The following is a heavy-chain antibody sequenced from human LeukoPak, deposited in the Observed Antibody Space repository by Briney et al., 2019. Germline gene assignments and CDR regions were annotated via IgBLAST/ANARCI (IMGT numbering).Heavy chain of an antibody. Sequence: GGSLRLSCAASGFTFSSYSMNWVRQAPGKGLEWVSSISSSSSYIYYADSVKGRFTISRDNAKNSLYLQMNSLRAEDTAVYYCARAYDILTGYRYYGTDVWGQGTTVTVSS. J-gene: IGHJ6*02. CDR3: ARAYDILTGYRYYGTDV. D-gene: IGHD3-9*01. CDR2: ISSSSSYI. CDR1: GFTFSSYS. V-gene: IGHV3-21*01.